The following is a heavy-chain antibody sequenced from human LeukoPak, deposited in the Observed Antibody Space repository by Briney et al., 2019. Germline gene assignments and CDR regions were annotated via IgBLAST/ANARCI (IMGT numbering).Heavy chain of an antibody. CDR1: GYTFTSYD. Sequence: ASVKVSCKASGYTFTSYDINWVRQATGQGLEWMGWMNPNSGNTGYAQKFQGRVTITRNTSISTAYMELSSLRSEDTAVYYCAREGIAASARTSWFDPWGQGILVTVSS. V-gene: IGHV1-8*01. CDR2: MNPNSGNT. J-gene: IGHJ5*02. CDR3: AREGIAASARTSWFDP. D-gene: IGHD6-13*01.